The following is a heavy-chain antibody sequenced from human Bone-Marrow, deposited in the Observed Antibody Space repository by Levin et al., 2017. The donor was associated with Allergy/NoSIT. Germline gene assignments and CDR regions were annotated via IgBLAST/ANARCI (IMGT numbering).Heavy chain of an antibody. Sequence: SCAASGFTFSSYAMHWVRQAPGKGLEWVAVISYDGTNKYYADSVKGRFTISRDNSKDTLYVQMSSLRAEDTAVYYCARRQIPGQTYAAFDIWGQGTMLTVSS. CDR1: GFTFSSYA. CDR3: ARRQIPGQTYAAFDI. V-gene: IGHV3-30-3*01. CDR2: ISYDGTNK. D-gene: IGHD1-1*01. J-gene: IGHJ3*02.